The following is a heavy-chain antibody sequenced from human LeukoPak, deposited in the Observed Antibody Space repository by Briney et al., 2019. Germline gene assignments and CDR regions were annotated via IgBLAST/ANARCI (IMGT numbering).Heavy chain of an antibody. J-gene: IGHJ4*02. CDR1: GFTFSSYS. CDR2: ISSGSSTI. D-gene: IGHD6-19*01. CDR3: ARLRIAVAGTTGDY. Sequence: GGSLRLSCAASGFTFSSYSMNWVRQAPGKGLEWVSYISSGSSTIYYADSVKGRFTISRDNAKNSLYLQMNSLRAEDTAVYYCARLRIAVAGTTGDYWGQGTLVTVSS. V-gene: IGHV3-48*01.